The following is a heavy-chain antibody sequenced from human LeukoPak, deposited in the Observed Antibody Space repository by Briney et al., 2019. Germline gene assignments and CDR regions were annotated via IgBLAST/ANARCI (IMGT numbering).Heavy chain of an antibody. Sequence: GESLKISCKGSGYTFHSYWIAWVRQMPGKGLEWMGIIYPGDSDTRYSPSFQGQVTISADKSISTAYLQWSSLKASDTAMYYCARHPGGAHSSLDYWGQGTLVTVSS. V-gene: IGHV5-51*01. CDR2: IYPGDSDT. CDR3: ARHPGGAHSSLDY. D-gene: IGHD3-16*01. J-gene: IGHJ4*02. CDR1: GYTFHSYW.